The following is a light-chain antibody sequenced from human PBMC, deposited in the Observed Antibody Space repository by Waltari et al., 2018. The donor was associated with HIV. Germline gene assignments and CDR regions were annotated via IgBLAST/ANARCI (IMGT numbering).Light chain of an antibody. J-gene: IGLJ1*01. Sequence: QSVLTQPPSASGTPGRRVTISCSGSSSNIGSNYVYWYQQLPGTAPKLLIYRNNQRPSGVPDRFSGSKSGTSASLAISGLRSEDEADYYCAAWDASLRGVFGTGTKVTVL. CDR3: AAWDASLRGV. CDR2: RNN. V-gene: IGLV1-47*01. CDR1: SSNIGSNY.